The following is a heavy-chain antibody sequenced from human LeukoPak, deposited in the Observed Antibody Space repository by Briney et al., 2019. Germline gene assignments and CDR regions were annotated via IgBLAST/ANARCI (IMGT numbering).Heavy chain of an antibody. CDR2: FDPEDGET. Sequence: ASVNVSCKVSGYTLTELSMHWVRQAPGKGLEWMGCFDPEDGETIYAQKFQGRVTMTEDTSTDTAYMELSSLRSEDTAVYYCATDLRYCSGGSCLRTAAFDIWGQGTMVTVSS. CDR3: ATDLRYCSGGSCLRTAAFDI. CDR1: GYTLTELS. V-gene: IGHV1-24*01. D-gene: IGHD2-15*01. J-gene: IGHJ3*02.